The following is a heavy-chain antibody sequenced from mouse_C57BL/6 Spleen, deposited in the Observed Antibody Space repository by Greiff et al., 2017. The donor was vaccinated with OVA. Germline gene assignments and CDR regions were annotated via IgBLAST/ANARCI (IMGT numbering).Heavy chain of an antibody. J-gene: IGHJ2*01. Sequence: QVQLKESGAELVRPGASVTLSCKASGYTFTDYEMHWVKQTPVHGLEWIGAIDPETGGTAYNQKFKGKAILTADKSSSTAYMELRSLTSEDSAVYYCTRWGDGSYYYWGQGTTLTVSS. V-gene: IGHV1-15*01. CDR1: GYTFTDYE. D-gene: IGHD2-3*01. CDR3: TRWGDGSYYY. CDR2: IDPETGGT.